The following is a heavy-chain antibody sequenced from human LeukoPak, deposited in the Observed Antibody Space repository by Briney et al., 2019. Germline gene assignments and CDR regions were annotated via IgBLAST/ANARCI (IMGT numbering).Heavy chain of an antibody. CDR1: GGSISSGSYY. CDR3: ARGSPGIAAAGTLEYYYYYMDV. CDR2: IYTSGST. V-gene: IGHV4-61*02. D-gene: IGHD6-13*01. Sequence: SETLSLTCTVSGGSISSGSYYWSWIRQPAGKGLEWIGRIYTSGSTNYNPSLKSRVTISVDTSKNQFSLKLSSVTAADTAVYYCARGSPGIAAAGTLEYYYYYMDVWGKGTTVTVSS. J-gene: IGHJ6*03.